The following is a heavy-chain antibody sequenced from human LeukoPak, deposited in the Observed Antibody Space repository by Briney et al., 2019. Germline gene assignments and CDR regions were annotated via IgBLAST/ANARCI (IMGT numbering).Heavy chain of an antibody. Sequence: ASVKVSCKASGYTFTSYGISWVRQAPGQGLEWLGWISAYNGNTNYAQKLQGRVTMTTDTSTSTAYMELRGLRSDDTAVYYCARTWTYSHGYPGRVEGYYFDYWGQGTLVTVSS. D-gene: IGHD5-18*01. CDR1: GYTFTSYG. J-gene: IGHJ4*02. CDR2: ISAYNGNT. V-gene: IGHV1-18*04. CDR3: ARTWTYSHGYPGRVEGYYFDY.